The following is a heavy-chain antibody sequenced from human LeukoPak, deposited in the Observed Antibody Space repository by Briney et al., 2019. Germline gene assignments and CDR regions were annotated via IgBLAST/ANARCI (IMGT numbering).Heavy chain of an antibody. CDR2: IHYSGST. CDR1: GGSISSYY. D-gene: IGHD3-9*01. Sequence: PSETLSLTCTVSGGSISSYYWSWIRQPPGKGLEWIGYIHYSGSTNYNPSLKSRVTISVDTSKKQFTLKLSSVTAADTAVCYCASDTYYHGLDVWGQGTTVTVSS. J-gene: IGHJ6*02. CDR3: ASDTYYHGLDV. V-gene: IGHV4-59*08.